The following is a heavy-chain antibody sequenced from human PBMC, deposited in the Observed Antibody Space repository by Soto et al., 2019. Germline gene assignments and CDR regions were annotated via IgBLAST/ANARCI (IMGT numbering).Heavy chain of an antibody. CDR3: ARGCIAAAGGYYYYYYGMDV. D-gene: IGHD6-13*01. V-gene: IGHV3-21*01. CDR2: ISSISSYI. J-gene: IGHJ6*02. Sequence: PGGSLRLSCAASGFTFSSYSMNWVRQAPGKGLEWVSSISSISSYIYYADSVKGRFTISRANAKNSLYLQMNSLRAEDTAVYYCARGCIAAAGGYYYYYYGMDVWGQGTTVTVSS. CDR1: GFTFSSYS.